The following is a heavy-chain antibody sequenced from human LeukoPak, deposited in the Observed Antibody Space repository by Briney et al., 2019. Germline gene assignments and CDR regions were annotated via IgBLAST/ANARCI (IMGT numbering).Heavy chain of an antibody. Sequence: PSETLSLTCTVSSDSISNYYWSWIRQPPGEGLEWIGHIYYSGSTKYNPSLQSRVTISVDTSKNQFSLKLSSVTAADTAIYYCARADKNSRTYDYWGQGTLVTVSS. V-gene: IGHV4-59*12. CDR2: IYYSGST. CDR1: SDSISNYY. D-gene: IGHD2/OR15-2a*01. J-gene: IGHJ4*02. CDR3: ARADKNSRTYDY.